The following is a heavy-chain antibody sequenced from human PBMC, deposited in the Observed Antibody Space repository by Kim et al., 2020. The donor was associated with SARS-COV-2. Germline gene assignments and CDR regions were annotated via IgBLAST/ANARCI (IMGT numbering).Heavy chain of an antibody. V-gene: IGHV5-51*01. CDR2: IYPRDSET. CDR3: ARPGNGWTRELSGMDV. Sequence: KVSCKGSGYSFTSYWIAWVRQMPGKGLEWMGIIYPRDSETRYSPSFQGQVTISADRSINTAYLQWSSLQASDTAMYYCARPGNGWTRELSGMDVWGQGTTVTVSS. J-gene: IGHJ6*02. D-gene: IGHD6-19*01. CDR1: GYSFTSYW.